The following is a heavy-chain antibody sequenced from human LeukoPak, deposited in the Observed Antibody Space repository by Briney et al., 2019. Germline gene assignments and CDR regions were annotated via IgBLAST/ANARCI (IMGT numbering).Heavy chain of an antibody. V-gene: IGHV3-23*01. Sequence: GGSLRLSCAASGFTFSIYAMSWVRQAPGKGLDWVSTIIGSGGNTYYAGSVKGRFTISRDNSKNTLYLQMNSLRVEDTAIYYCARAAALADTWGRGTLVTVSS. J-gene: IGHJ5*02. D-gene: IGHD2-15*01. CDR3: ARAAALADT. CDR2: IIGSGGNT. CDR1: GFTFSIYA.